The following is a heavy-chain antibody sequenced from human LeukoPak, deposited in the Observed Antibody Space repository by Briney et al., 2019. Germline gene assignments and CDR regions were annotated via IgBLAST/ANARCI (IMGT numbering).Heavy chain of an antibody. J-gene: IGHJ6*02. V-gene: IGHV4-59*01. CDR1: GGSISSYY. D-gene: IGHD4-17*01. CDR3: AREGRTVTTFDYYYGMDV. CDR2: IYYSGST. Sequence: SETLSLTCTVSGGSISSYYWSWIRQPPGKGLEWIGYIYYSGSTNYNPSLKSRVTISVDTSKNQFSLKLSFVTAADTAVYYCAREGRTVTTFDYYYGMDVWGQGTTVTVSS.